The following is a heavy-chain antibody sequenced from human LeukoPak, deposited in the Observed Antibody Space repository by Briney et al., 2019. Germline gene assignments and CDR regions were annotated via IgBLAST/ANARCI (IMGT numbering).Heavy chain of an antibody. CDR1: GFTFSSYD. CDR2: IGTAGDT. Sequence: GGSLRLSCAASGFTFSSYDMHWVRQATGKGLEWVSAIGTAGDTYYPGSVKGRFTISRENAKNSLYLQMSSLRAGDTAVYYCARQGPYSNYDYWGQGTLVTVSS. D-gene: IGHD4-11*01. J-gene: IGHJ4*02. V-gene: IGHV3-13*01. CDR3: ARQGPYSNYDY.